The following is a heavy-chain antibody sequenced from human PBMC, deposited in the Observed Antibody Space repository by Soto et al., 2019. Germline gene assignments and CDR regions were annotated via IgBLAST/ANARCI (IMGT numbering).Heavy chain of an antibody. J-gene: IGHJ4*02. CDR1: VFTFSGSC. Sequence: VVSLILSCSSSVFTFSGSCMDVFLQASGKGLEWVGRIRTKTNNYATAYAASVKGRFTISRDDSENMAYLQMNSLKTEDTAVYYCKELAGIEYWGQGTLVTVSS. V-gene: IGHV3-73*01. D-gene: IGHD6-19*01. CDR3: KELAGIEY. CDR2: IRTKTNNYAT.